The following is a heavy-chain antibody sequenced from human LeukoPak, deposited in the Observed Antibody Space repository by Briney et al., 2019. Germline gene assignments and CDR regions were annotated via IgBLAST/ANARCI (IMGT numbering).Heavy chain of an antibody. CDR2: IYPGDSDT. D-gene: IGHD3-22*01. Sequence: GESLKISCKGSGYSFTSYWIGWVRQMPGKGLEWMGIIYPGDSDTRYSPSFQGQVTISADKSISTAYLQWSSLKASDTAMYYCASALWGYYDSSGYSEGAFDIWGQGTMVTVSS. CDR1: GYSFTSYW. V-gene: IGHV5-51*01. CDR3: ASALWGYYDSSGYSEGAFDI. J-gene: IGHJ3*02.